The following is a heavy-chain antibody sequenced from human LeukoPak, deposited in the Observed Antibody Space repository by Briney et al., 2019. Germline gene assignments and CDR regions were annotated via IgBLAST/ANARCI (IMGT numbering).Heavy chain of an antibody. V-gene: IGHV1-18*01. D-gene: IGHD1-7*01. CDR2: VSGYNSNT. CDR3: ARALGSGTHYYYYYMDF. Sequence: ASVKVSCKASGYTFPNYGVSWVRQAPGQGLEWMGWVSGYNSNTNFAKNVQGRVTMTTDTSTSTDYMELRSLRSDDTAVYYCARALGSGTHYYYYYMDFWGKGTTVTVSS. J-gene: IGHJ6*03. CDR1: GYTFPNYG.